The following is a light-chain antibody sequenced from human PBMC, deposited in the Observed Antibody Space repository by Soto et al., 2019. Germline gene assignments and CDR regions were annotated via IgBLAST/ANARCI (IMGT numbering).Light chain of an antibody. CDR3: SSYTSTNTLV. CDR2: GVS. Sequence: QSALTQPASVSRSPGQSITISCTGTSSDVGDYNYVSWYQRHPGKAPKLIIYGVSNRPSGISNRFSGSKSGNTASLTISGLQAEDEADFYCSSYTSTNTLVFGGGTKLTVL. CDR1: SSDVGDYNY. V-gene: IGLV2-14*01. J-gene: IGLJ2*01.